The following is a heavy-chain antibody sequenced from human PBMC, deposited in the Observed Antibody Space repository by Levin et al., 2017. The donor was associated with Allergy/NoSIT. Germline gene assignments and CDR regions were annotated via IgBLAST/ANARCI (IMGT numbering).Heavy chain of an antibody. D-gene: IGHD5-18*01. CDR1: GFSFNKYA. J-gene: IGHJ4*02. CDR3: AKTTCGGYRYTDGRCYFDY. CDR2: ISDSGGRT. Sequence: GGSLRLSCSASGFSFNKYAMSWVRQAPGKGLEWVSLISDSGGRTYYADSVQGRFIISRDNSKNTLYLQINSLRAEDTAIYYCAKTTCGGYRYTDGRCYFDYWGQGTLVTVSS. V-gene: IGHV3-23*01.